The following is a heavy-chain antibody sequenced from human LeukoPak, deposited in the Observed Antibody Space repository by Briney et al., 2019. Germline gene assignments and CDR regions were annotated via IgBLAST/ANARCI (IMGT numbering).Heavy chain of an antibody. V-gene: IGHV4-59*01. CDR1: GGSISSYY. D-gene: IGHD5-12*01. CDR3: ARSSSGYADY. Sequence: SETLSLTCTVSGGSISSYYWSWIRQPPGKGLEWIGYIYYSGSTNYNPSLTSRVTISVDTSKNQFSLKLSSVTAADTAVYYCARSSSGYADYWGQGTLVTVSS. CDR2: IYYSGST. J-gene: IGHJ4*02.